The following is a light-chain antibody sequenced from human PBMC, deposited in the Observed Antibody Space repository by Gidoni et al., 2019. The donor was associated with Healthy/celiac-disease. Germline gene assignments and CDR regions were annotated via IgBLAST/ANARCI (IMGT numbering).Light chain of an antibody. CDR1: QSVSSSY. V-gene: IGKV3-20*01. CDR3: QQYGSSGGT. Sequence: EIVLTQSPGTLSLSPGERATLSCRASQSVSSSYLAWYQQKPGQAPRLLIYGASSRATGIPDRFSGSGSGTDFTLTISRLEPEDFAVYYCQQYGSSGGTFXXXTKVEIK. J-gene: IGKJ1*01. CDR2: GAS.